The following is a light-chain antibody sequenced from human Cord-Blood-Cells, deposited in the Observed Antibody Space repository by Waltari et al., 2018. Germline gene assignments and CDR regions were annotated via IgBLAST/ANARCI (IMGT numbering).Light chain of an antibody. J-gene: IGLJ1*01. V-gene: IGLV2-23*01. CDR2: EGS. CDR1: SSAVGSYNL. Sequence: QSALTPPASVSGSPGQSINISCTGTSSAVGSYNLVSWYQHHPGKAPELMIYEGSKRPSGVSNRFSGSKSGNTASLTISGLQAEDEADYYCCSYAGSSTYVFGTGTKVTVL. CDR3: CSYAGSSTYV.